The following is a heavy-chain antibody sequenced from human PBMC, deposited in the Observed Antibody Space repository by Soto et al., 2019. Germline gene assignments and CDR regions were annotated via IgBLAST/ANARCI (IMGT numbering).Heavy chain of an antibody. Sequence: SETLSLTCTVSGGSISSGGYYWSWIRQHPGKGLEWIGYIYYSGSTYYNPSLKSRVTISVDTSKNQFSLKLSSVTAADTAVYYCARAHYDSSGYYLGDAFDIWGQGTMVTVSS. CDR1: GGSISSGGYY. CDR3: ARAHYDSSGYYLGDAFDI. CDR2: IYYSGST. D-gene: IGHD3-22*01. J-gene: IGHJ3*02. V-gene: IGHV4-31*03.